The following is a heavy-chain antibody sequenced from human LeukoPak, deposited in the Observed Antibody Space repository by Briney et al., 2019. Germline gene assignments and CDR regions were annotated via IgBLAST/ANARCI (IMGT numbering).Heavy chain of an antibody. D-gene: IGHD2-2*01. Sequence: GGSLRLSCAASGFTFSSYSMNWVRQAPGKGLERVSSISSSSSYIYYADSVKGRFTISRDNAKNTLYLQMNSLTAEDTAVYYCANPHCSSTSCYWFDPWGQGTLVTVSS. V-gene: IGHV3-21*04. CDR1: GFTFSSYS. CDR2: ISSSSSYI. J-gene: IGHJ5*02. CDR3: ANPHCSSTSCYWFDP.